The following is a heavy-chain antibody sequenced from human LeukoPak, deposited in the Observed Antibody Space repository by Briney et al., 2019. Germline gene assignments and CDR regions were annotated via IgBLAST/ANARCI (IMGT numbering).Heavy chain of an antibody. D-gene: IGHD2-2*01. CDR2: IYYSGST. CDR1: GGSISSYY. CDR3: ARGLIDDIVVVPAAIHRYYFDY. Sequence: KPSETLSLTCTVSGGSISSYYWSWIRQPPGKGLEWIGYIYYSGSTNYNPSLKSRVTISVDTSKNQFSLKLSSVTAADTAVYYCARGLIDDIVVVPAAIHRYYFDYWGQGTLVTVSS. J-gene: IGHJ4*02. V-gene: IGHV4-59*12.